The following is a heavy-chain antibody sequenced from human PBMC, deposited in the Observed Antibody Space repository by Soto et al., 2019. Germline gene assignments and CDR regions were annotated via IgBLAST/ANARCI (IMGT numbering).Heavy chain of an antibody. CDR1: GDSISRGNYC. CDR2: TFNSGGT. J-gene: IGHJ4*02. D-gene: IGHD3-22*01. Sequence: PSETLSLTCDVSGDSISRGNYCWSWIRQPPGKGLEWLGYTFNSGGTYFKPSLKSRVTISVDTAKNQFSLRLRSVTAADTAVYYCARGTNYCSDINGYYDYFDSWGQGALVTVSS. V-gene: IGHV4-30-2*01. CDR3: ARGTNYCSDINGYYDYFDS.